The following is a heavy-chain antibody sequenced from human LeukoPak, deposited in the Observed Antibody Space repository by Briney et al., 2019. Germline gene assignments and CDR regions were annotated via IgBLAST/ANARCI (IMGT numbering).Heavy chain of an antibody. CDR2: IKQDGSEK. CDR1: GFIFSGYW. J-gene: IGHJ4*02. D-gene: IGHD3-22*01. CDR3: ARVGVEVYYDSSGYLDY. V-gene: IGHV3-7*01. Sequence: GRSLRLSCAASGFIFSGYWMTWVRQAPGKGLEWVANIKQDGSEKYYVDSVKGRFTISRDNAKNSLYLQMNSLRAEDTAVYYCARVGVEVYYDSSGYLDYWGPGTLVTVSS.